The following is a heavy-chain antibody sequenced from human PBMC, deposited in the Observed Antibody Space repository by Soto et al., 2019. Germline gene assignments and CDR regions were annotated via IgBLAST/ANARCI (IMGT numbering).Heavy chain of an antibody. V-gene: IGHV1-3*01. CDR1: GYTFTSYA. J-gene: IGHJ5*02. Sequence: ASVKVSCKASGYTFTSYAMHWVRQAPGQRLEWMGWINAGNGNTKYSQKLQGRVTITRDTSASTAYMELSSLRSEDTAVYYCASGIPGLGWFDPWGQGTPAPVYS. CDR3: ASGIPGLGWFDP. CDR2: INAGNGNT. D-gene: IGHD3-10*01.